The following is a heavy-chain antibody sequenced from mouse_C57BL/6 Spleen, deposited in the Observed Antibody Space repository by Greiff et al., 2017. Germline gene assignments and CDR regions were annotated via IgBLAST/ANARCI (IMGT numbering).Heavy chain of an antibody. CDR1: GFTFSDYY. J-gene: IGHJ2*01. V-gene: IGHV5-16*01. D-gene: IGHD1-1*01. Sequence: EVKLVESEGGLVQPGSSMKLSCTASGFTFSDYYMAWVRQVPEKGLEWVANINYDGSSTYYLDSLKSRFIISRDNAKNILYLQMSSLKSEDTATYYCARDRHYYGSSYFDYWGQGTTLTVSS. CDR2: INYDGSST. CDR3: ARDRHYYGSSYFDY.